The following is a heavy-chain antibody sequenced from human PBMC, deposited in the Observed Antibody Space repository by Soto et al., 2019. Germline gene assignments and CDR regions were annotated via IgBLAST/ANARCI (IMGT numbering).Heavy chain of an antibody. CDR2: IYYSGST. Sequence: SETLSLTCTVSGGSVSTSSYYWGWLRQPPGKGLEWIGYIYYSGSTNYNPSLNSRVTISVDTSKNQFSLKLSSVTAADTAVYYCAREQVGATAAIDYLGQGNLVTGS. V-gene: IGHV4-61*01. CDR1: GGSVSTSSYY. CDR3: AREQVGATAAIDY. J-gene: IGHJ4*02. D-gene: IGHD1-26*01.